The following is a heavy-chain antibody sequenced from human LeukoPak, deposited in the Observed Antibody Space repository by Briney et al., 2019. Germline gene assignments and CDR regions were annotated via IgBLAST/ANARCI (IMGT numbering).Heavy chain of an antibody. CDR2: IKQGGREE. CDR1: GLTFDVSA. CDR3: ARDDEGWFDA. J-gene: IGHJ5*02. Sequence: QPGGSLRLSCEAWGLTFDVSAMHGARQAPGEGLEWWAKIKQGGREEKYVDSVKGRFAISRDDAKSTLYLQMDSLSGDDTAVYYCARDDEGWFDAWGRGTLVTVSS. V-gene: IGHV3-7*03.